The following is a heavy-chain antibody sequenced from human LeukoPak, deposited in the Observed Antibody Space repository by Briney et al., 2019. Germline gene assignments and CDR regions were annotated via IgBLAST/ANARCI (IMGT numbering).Heavy chain of an antibody. J-gene: IGHJ4*02. CDR3: ARQTGSGLFILP. CDR1: GVSISSSNSY. V-gene: IGHV4-39*01. D-gene: IGHD3/OR15-3a*01. Sequence: SETLSLTCTVSGVSISSSNSYWGWIRQPPGKGLEWIGSSGNTYYNASLKSQVSISIDTSKNQFSLRLTSVTAADTAVYYCARQTGSGLFILPGGQGTLVTVSS. CDR2: SGNT.